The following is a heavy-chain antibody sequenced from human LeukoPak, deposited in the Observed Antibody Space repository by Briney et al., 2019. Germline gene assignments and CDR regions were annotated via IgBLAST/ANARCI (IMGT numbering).Heavy chain of an antibody. Sequence: DPSETLSLTCTVSGGSISSSSYYWGWIRQPPGKGLEWIGSIYYSGTTNYNPSLKSRVTISRDTSKNQFSLKLTSVTAADTAVYYCARQRRANFLGHQYMDVWGRGTTVTISS. V-gene: IGHV4-39*01. CDR3: ARQRRANFLGHQYMDV. CDR1: GGSISSSSYY. CDR2: IYYSGTT. D-gene: IGHD1-26*01. J-gene: IGHJ6*03.